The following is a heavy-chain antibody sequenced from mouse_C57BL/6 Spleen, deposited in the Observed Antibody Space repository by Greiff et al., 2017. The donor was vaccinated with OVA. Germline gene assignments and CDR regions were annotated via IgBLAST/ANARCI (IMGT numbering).Heavy chain of an antibody. Sequence: QVQLQQSGAELVKPGASVKISCKASGYAFSSYWMHWVKQRPGKGLEWIGQIYPGDGDTNYNGKFKGKATLTADKSSSTAYLQLSSLTSEDSAVFSGVRESVYSGNYEAMDYWGQGTSVTVSS. V-gene: IGHV1-80*01. CDR1: GYAFSSYW. CDR3: VRESVYSGNYEAMDY. J-gene: IGHJ4*01. D-gene: IGHD2-1*01. CDR2: IYPGDGDT.